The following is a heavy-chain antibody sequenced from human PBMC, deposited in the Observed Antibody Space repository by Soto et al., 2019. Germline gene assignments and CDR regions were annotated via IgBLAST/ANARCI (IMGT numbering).Heavy chain of an antibody. Sequence: QVQLVQSGAEVKKPGSSVTVSCKASGGTFSSYTISWVRQAPGQGLEWMGGIIPIFGTANYAQKFQGRVTITADESTSTAYMELSSMRSEDTAVYKSARGNNGWLQLCYFDLWGRGTLVTVSS. CDR2: IIPIFGTA. CDR3: ARGNNGWLQLCYFDL. V-gene: IGHV1-69*12. J-gene: IGHJ2*01. CDR1: GGTFSSYT. D-gene: IGHD5-12*01.